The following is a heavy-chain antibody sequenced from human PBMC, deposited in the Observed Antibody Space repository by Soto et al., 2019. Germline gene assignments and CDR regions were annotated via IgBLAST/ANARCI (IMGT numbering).Heavy chain of an antibody. CDR3: AVWAAASTGYFDY. V-gene: IGHV1-2*02. D-gene: IGHD6-13*01. CDR1: GYTFSGYY. CDR2: FNSNSGGT. J-gene: IGHJ4*02. Sequence: QVHLMQSGAEVEKPGASVKVSCKPSGYTFSGYYFHWVRQAPGQGLEWMGWFNSNSGGTNYAQKFQGRVTMTRDTSINTAYMELRRLRSDDTAVYYCAVWAAASTGYFDYWGQGTLVTVSS.